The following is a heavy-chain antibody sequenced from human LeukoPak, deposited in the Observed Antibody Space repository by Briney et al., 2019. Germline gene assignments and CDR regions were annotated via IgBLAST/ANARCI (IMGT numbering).Heavy chain of an antibody. Sequence: SGGSLRLSCAASGFTFDIYAMHWVRQAPGKGLEWVAVVSYDGTNKYYADSVKGRFTISRDNSQNTLHLQMSSLRVADTAVYYCARGQLQHCSDGSCYVIDNWGPGTLVAVSS. J-gene: IGHJ4*02. CDR2: VSYDGTNK. V-gene: IGHV3-30*04. D-gene: IGHD2-15*01. CDR1: GFTFDIYA. CDR3: ARGQLQHCSDGSCYVIDN.